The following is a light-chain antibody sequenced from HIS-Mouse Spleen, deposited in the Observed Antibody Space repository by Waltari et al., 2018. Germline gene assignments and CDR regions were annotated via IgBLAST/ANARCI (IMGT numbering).Light chain of an antibody. J-gene: IGLJ3*02. CDR2: EGS. CDR3: CSYAGSSTFVWV. Sequence: QSALTQPASVSGSPGQSITISCTGTSSDVGSYNLVSWYHQHPGKAPKLMIYEGSKRPSGVSNRFAGSKSGNTASLTISGLQAEDEADYYCCSYAGSSTFVWVFGGGTKLTVL. V-gene: IGLV2-23*03. CDR1: SSDVGSYNL.